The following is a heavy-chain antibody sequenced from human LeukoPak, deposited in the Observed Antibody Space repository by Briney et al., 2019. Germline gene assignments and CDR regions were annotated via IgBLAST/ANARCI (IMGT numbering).Heavy chain of an antibody. CDR2: IVYSGGST. J-gene: IGHJ4*02. Sequence: GGSLRLSCAASGFTFSSYAMSWVRQAPGKGLEWVSGIVYSGGSTYYADSVKGRFTISRDNSKNTLCLQMNSLRAEDTAVYYCAKDLADGYSSSWYVGDYWGQGTLVTVSS. V-gene: IGHV3-23*01. CDR1: GFTFSSYA. CDR3: AKDLADGYSSSWYVGDY. D-gene: IGHD6-13*01.